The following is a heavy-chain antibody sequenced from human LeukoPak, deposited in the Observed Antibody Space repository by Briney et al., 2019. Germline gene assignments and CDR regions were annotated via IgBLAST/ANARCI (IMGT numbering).Heavy chain of an antibody. J-gene: IGHJ4*02. CDR3: ARDLDPRRGGFGELLFPFDY. D-gene: IGHD3-10*01. CDR2: ISSSGSTI. CDR1: GFTFSSYE. V-gene: IGHV3-48*03. Sequence: GGSLRLSCAASGFTFSSYEMNWVRQAPGKGLEWVSYISSSGSTIYYADSVKGRFTISRDNAKNSLYLQMNSLRAEGTAVYYCARDLDPRRGGFGELLFPFDYWGQGTLVTVSS.